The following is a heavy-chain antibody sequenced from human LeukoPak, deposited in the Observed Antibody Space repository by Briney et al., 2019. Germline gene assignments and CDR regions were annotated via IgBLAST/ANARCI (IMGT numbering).Heavy chain of an antibody. J-gene: IGHJ4*02. CDR1: GYTFTGYY. D-gene: IGHD2-2*01. CDR3: ARGGEVCSSSSCYRGHDY. Sequence: ASVKVSCKASGYTFTGYYMHWVRQAPGLGLEWMGWINPKSGGTTYEQKFQGRVTMTRDTSTSTAYMELSRLRSDDTAVYYCARGGEVCSSSSCYRGHDYWGQGTLVTVSS. CDR2: INPKSGGT. V-gene: IGHV1-2*02.